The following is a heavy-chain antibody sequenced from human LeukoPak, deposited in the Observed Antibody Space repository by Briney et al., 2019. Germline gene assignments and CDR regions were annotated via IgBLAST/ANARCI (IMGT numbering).Heavy chain of an antibody. Sequence: PGGSLRLSCAASGFTFSSYSMNWVRQAPGKGLEWVALIWFDGSNKYYANSVKGRFTISRDNSKNTLYLQMNSLRAEDTAVYYCARGYYYDSSAYSMGAFDIWGQSTMVTVSS. CDR2: IWFDGSNK. CDR1: GFTFSSYS. D-gene: IGHD3-22*01. J-gene: IGHJ3*02. CDR3: ARGYYYDSSAYSMGAFDI. V-gene: IGHV3-33*08.